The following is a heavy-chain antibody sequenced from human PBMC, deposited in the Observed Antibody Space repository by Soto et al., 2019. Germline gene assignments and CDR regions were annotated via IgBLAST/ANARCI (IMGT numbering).Heavy chain of an antibody. Sequence: WTWIRQHPGKGLEWIGNIHHSGSTFYNPSLKSQVSISVDTSKNQFSLKLSSVTAADTAVYFCVRGVLSWGQGTLVTVSS. V-gene: IGHV4-31*01. CDR3: VRGVLS. D-gene: IGHD3-10*01. CDR2: IHHSGST. J-gene: IGHJ1*01.